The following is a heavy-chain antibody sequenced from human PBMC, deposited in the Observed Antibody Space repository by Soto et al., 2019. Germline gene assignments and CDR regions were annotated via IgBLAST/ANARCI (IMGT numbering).Heavy chain of an antibody. Sequence: EVQLVESGGGGVRPGGSLRLSCAASGFTCDDYGMSWGRQAPGKGLEWVSGINWNGGSTGYADSVKGRFTISRDNAKNPLYLQMNSLRAADTALYYCARDRSVRGYYSYGMDVWRQGTTVTVSS. CDR1: GFTCDDYG. CDR2: INWNGGST. D-gene: IGHD3-10*01. V-gene: IGHV3-20*04. CDR3: ARDRSVRGYYSYGMDV. J-gene: IGHJ6*02.